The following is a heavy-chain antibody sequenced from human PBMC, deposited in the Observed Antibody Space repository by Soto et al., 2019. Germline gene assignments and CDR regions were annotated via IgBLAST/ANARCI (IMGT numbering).Heavy chain of an antibody. CDR1: GFTFDDYA. Sequence: SLRLSCAASGFTFDDYAMHWVRQAPGKGLEWVSGISWNSGSIGYADSVKGRFTISRDNSKNTLYLQMNSLRAEDTAVYYCAKVAADIVVVVAAKYYFDYWGQGTLVTAPQ. V-gene: IGHV3-9*01. D-gene: IGHD2-15*01. CDR2: ISWNSGSI. J-gene: IGHJ4*02. CDR3: AKVAADIVVVVAAKYYFDY.